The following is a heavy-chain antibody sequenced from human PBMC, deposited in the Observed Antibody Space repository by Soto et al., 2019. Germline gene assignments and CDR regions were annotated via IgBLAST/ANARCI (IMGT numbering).Heavy chain of an antibody. J-gene: IGHJ4*02. V-gene: IGHV4-34*01. CDR1: GGSFSGYY. CDR3: ARDGVTTAWYFDY. Sequence: SETLSLTCAVYGGSFSGYYWSWIRQPPGKGLEWIGEINHSGSTNYNPSHKSRVTKSVDTSKNQFSIKLSSVTAADTAVYYCARDGVTTAWYFDYWGQGTLVTVS. CDR2: INHSGST. D-gene: IGHD2-8*01.